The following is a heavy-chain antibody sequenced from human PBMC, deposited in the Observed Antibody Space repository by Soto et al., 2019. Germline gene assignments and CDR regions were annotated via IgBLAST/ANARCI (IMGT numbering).Heavy chain of an antibody. Sequence: SETLSLTCAVYGGSFSGYYWSWIRQPPGKGLEWIGEINHSGSTNYNPSLKSRVTISVDTSKNQFSLKLSSVTAADTAVYYCARGQGSYSSSWTSYYFDYWGQGTLV. V-gene: IGHV4-34*01. CDR2: INHSGST. CDR3: ARGQGSYSSSWTSYYFDY. J-gene: IGHJ4*02. CDR1: GGSFSGYY. D-gene: IGHD6-13*01.